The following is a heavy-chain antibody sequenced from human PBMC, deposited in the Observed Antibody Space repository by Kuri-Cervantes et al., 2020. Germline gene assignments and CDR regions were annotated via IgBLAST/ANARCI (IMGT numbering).Heavy chain of an antibody. J-gene: IGHJ3*02. CDR3: ARVGVLLWFGELSLDI. Sequence: ASVKVSCKASGYTFTGYYMHWVRQAPGQGLEWMGWINPNSGGTNYAQKFQGRVTMTTDTSTSTAYVELRSLRSDDTAVYYCARVGVLLWFGELSLDIWGQGTMVTVSS. D-gene: IGHD3-10*01. CDR1: GYTFTGYY. V-gene: IGHV1-2*02. CDR2: INPNSGGT.